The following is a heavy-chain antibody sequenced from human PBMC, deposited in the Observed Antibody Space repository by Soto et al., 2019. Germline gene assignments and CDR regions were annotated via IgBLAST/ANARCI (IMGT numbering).Heavy chain of an antibody. CDR2: IFYSGNT. D-gene: IGHD3-3*01. V-gene: IGHV4-39*01. J-gene: IGHJ5*02. Sequence: QLQLQESGPGLVKPSETLSLICTVSGDSIGGSNFYWGWLRQPPGKGLEWIGSIFYSGNTYYNPSLKRRVIMSPDTSKNQLSLRLNSVTAADTAVYYCARTGRIAIFGVVTEFDPWGPGTLVTVSS. CDR3: ARTGRIAIFGVVTEFDP. CDR1: GDSIGGSNFY.